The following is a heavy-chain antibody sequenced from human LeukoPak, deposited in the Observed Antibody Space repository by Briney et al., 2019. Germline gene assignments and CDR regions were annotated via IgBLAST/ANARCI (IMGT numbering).Heavy chain of an antibody. Sequence: ASVTVSCAASRGTFNNFGVTWVRQAPGQGLEWMAIINPSGGSTNYAQKFQGRVTMTRDTPTNTVYMEMSSLRIEDTAVYYCASVYLHGMDVWGQGTTVTVSS. CDR3: ASVYLHGMDV. D-gene: IGHD1-14*01. CDR1: RGTFNNFG. CDR2: INPSGGST. J-gene: IGHJ6*02. V-gene: IGHV1-46*02.